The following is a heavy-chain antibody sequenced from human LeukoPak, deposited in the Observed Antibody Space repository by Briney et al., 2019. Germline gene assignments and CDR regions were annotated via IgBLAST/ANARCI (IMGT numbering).Heavy chain of an antibody. CDR1: GFTFSSYP. Sequence: PGGSLRLSCAASGFTFSSYPMHWVRQAPGKGLEWVAFIKGDGSAKKYVDSVKGRFTISRDNAKNSLFLQMNSLRAEDTAVYYCARDRGWIQHDIWGQGTMVTVSS. J-gene: IGHJ3*02. D-gene: IGHD5-18*01. CDR3: ARDRGWIQHDI. V-gene: IGHV3-7*01. CDR2: IKGDGSAK.